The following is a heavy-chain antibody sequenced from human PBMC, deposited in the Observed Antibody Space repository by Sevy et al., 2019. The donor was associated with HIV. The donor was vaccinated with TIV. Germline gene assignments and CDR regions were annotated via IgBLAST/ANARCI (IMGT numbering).Heavy chain of an antibody. Sequence: GGSLRLSCAASGFTFSSYWMSWVRQAPGKGLEWVANIKQDGSERYYVDSVKGRFTISRDNTKNSLYLQMDSLRVEDTAEYYCVRGRQRFDYWGQGTLVTVSS. V-gene: IGHV3-7*01. D-gene: IGHD6-25*01. CDR2: IKQDGSER. J-gene: IGHJ4*02. CDR3: VRGRQRFDY. CDR1: GFTFSSYW.